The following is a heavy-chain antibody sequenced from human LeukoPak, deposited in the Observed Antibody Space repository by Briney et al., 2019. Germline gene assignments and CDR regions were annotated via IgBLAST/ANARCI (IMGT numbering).Heavy chain of an antibody. CDR2: ISISSSYI. Sequence: PGGSLRLSCAASGFTFRSYGMSWVRQAPGKGLEWVSSISISSSYIYYADSVKGRFTISRDNAKNSLYLQMNSLRAEDTAVYYCARRGGRYYDFWSGHEDYWGQGTLVTVSS. CDR1: GFTFRSYG. J-gene: IGHJ4*02. D-gene: IGHD3-3*01. V-gene: IGHV3-21*01. CDR3: ARRGGRYYDFWSGHEDY.